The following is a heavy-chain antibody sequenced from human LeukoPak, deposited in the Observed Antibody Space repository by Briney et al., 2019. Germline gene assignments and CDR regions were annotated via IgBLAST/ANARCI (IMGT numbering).Heavy chain of an antibody. D-gene: IGHD3-9*01. CDR3: ARGRGGYDILTGLDY. CDR1: GGTFSSYA. J-gene: IGHJ4*02. V-gene: IGHV1-69*13. Sequence: GASVKVSCKASGGTFSSYAISWVRQAPGQGLEWMGGIIPIFGTANYAQKFQGRVTITADESTSTAYMELSSLRSEDTAVYCCARGRGGYDILTGLDYWGQGTLVTVSS. CDR2: IIPIFGTA.